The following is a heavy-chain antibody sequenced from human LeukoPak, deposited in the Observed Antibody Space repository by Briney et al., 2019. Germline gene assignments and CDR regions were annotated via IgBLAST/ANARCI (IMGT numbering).Heavy chain of an antibody. V-gene: IGHV3-74*01. CDR2: INSDGSST. J-gene: IGHJ4*02. CDR1: GFTFSSYW. D-gene: IGHD3-22*01. Sequence: GRSLRLSCAASGFTFSSYWMHWVRQAPGKGLVWVSRINSDGSSTSYADSVKGRFTISRDNAKNTLYLQMNSLRAEDTAVYYCARVDDSSGYPLDYWGQGTLVTVSS. CDR3: ARVDDSSGYPLDY.